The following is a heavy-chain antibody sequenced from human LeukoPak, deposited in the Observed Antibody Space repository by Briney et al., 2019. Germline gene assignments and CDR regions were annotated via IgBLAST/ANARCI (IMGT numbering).Heavy chain of an antibody. CDR2: INPNTGGT. V-gene: IGHV1-2*02. CDR1: GYTFTSYY. CDR3: ARASRITIFGVFNH. J-gene: IGHJ6*02. Sequence: ASVKVSCKASGYTFTSYYMHWVRQAPGQGLEWMGWINPNTGGTNYAQKFQGRFTMTRDTSISTAYMELSRLRSDDTAVYYCARASRITIFGVFNHWGQGTTVTVSS. D-gene: IGHD3-3*01.